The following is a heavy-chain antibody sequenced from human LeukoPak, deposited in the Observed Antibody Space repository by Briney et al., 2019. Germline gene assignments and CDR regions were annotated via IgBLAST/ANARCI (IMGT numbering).Heavy chain of an antibody. D-gene: IGHD6-13*01. CDR2: ISSSSSYI. V-gene: IGHV3-21*01. J-gene: IGHJ4*02. CDR3: ARDPSGSSWDSYFDY. CDR1: GFTFSSYS. Sequence: GGSLRLSCAASGFTFSSYSMNWVRQAPGKGLEWVSSISSSSSYIYYADSVKGRFTISRDNAKNSLYLQMNSLRAEDTAVYYCARDPSGSSWDSYFDYWGQGTLVTVSS.